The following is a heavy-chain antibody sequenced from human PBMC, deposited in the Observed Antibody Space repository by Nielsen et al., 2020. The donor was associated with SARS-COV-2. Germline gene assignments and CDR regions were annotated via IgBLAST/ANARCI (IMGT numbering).Heavy chain of an antibody. CDR1: GFNFSTYW. D-gene: IGHD3-10*01. Sequence: GGSLRLSCAASGFNFSTYWMSWVRQAPGKGLEWVANIKQDGSEKYFIDSVKGRFTISRDNAKNSLYLQMSSLRAEDTAVYYCARDWSSGSGSSYYYYGMDVWGQGTTVTVSS. V-gene: IGHV3-7*01. CDR2: IKQDGSEK. J-gene: IGHJ6*02. CDR3: ARDWSSGSGSSYYYYGMDV.